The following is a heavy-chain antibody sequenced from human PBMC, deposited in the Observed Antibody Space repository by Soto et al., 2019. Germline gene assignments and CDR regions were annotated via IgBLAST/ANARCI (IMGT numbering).Heavy chain of an antibody. D-gene: IGHD4-4*01. V-gene: IGHV3-30-3*01. Sequence: GGSLRLSCAASGVTLSSYAMHWVRQAPGKGLEWVAVISYDGSNKYYADSVKGRFTISRDNSKNTLDLQMNSLRAEDTAVFYCARDSFPTTTKGHGVYLYYGVDVWGQGTTVTVSS. CDR1: GVTLSSYA. CDR3: ARDSFPTTTKGHGVYLYYGVDV. CDR2: ISYDGSNK. J-gene: IGHJ6*02.